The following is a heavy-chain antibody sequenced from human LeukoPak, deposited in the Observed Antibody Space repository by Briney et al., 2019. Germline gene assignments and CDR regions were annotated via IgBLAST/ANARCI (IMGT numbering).Heavy chain of an antibody. CDR2: INPNSGGT. Sequence: GASVKVSCKASGYTFTGYYMHWVRQAPGQGLEWMGRINPNSGGTNYAQKFQGRVTMTRDTSISTAYMELSRLRSDDMAVYYCARGDTMVRGVIITPYPFDYWGQGTLVTVSS. V-gene: IGHV1-2*06. J-gene: IGHJ4*02. CDR3: ARGDTMVRGVIITPYPFDY. CDR1: GYTFTGYY. D-gene: IGHD3-10*01.